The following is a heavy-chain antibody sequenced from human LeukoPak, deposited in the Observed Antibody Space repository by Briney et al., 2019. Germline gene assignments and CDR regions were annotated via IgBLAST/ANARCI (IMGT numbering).Heavy chain of an antibody. CDR1: GGSISGYY. J-gene: IGHJ6*02. D-gene: IGHD5-18*01. V-gene: IGHV4-59*08. Sequence: SETLSLTCTVSGGSISGYYWSWIRQPPGKGLEWIGYIYYSGSTNYNPSLKSRVTISVDTSKNQFSLKLSSVTAADTAVYYCARGIRGYSYYYYYGMDVWGQGTTVTVSS. CDR2: IYYSGST. CDR3: ARGIRGYSYYYYYGMDV.